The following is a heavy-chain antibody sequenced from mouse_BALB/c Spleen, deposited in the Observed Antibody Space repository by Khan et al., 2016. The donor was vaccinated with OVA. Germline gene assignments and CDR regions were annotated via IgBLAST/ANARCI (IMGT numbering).Heavy chain of an antibody. V-gene: IGHV5-6*01. CDR1: GFTFSSYS. Sequence: EVQLVESGGDLVKPGGSLNLSCAASGFTFSSYSMSWVRQTPDKRLEWVASISSGGDYTYYPDSVKGRFTISRDNAKNTLYLQMSDLQSEDTAMYYGADHLTGSIEYWGQGTLVTVSA. J-gene: IGHJ3*01. CDR2: ISSGGDYT. CDR3: ADHLTGSIEY.